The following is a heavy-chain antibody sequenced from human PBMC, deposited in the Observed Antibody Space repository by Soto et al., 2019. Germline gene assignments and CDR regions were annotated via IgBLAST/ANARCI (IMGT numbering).Heavy chain of an antibody. D-gene: IGHD3-10*01. CDR3: ARHPPSYGSRSYFDY. CDR2: LYSTGST. Sequence: SETLSLTCTVSGGSISNTIAYWGWIRQPPGKGLEWMWSLYSTGSTYFNPSLKSRVTISVDTSKNSFYLNLSSVTAADTAVYYCARHPPSYGSRSYFDYWGQGTLVTVSS. V-gene: IGHV4-39*01. J-gene: IGHJ4*02. CDR1: GGSISNTIAY.